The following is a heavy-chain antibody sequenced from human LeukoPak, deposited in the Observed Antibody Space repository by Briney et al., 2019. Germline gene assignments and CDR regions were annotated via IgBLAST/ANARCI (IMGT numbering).Heavy chain of an antibody. CDR3: ARTYWSGYYSWFDP. CDR2: IYYSGST. CDR1: GGSISSYY. V-gene: IGHV4-59*01. Sequence: SETLSLTCTVSGGSISSYYWSWIRQPPGKGLEWTGYIYYSGSTNYNPSLKSRVTISVDTSKNQFSLKLSSVTAADTAVYYCARTYWSGYYSWFDPWGQGTLVTVSS. D-gene: IGHD3-3*01. J-gene: IGHJ5*02.